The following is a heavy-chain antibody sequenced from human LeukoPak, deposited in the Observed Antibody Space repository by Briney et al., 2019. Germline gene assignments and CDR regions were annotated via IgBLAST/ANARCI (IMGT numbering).Heavy chain of an antibody. V-gene: IGHV4-31*03. CDR3: ARVGGYSGYADY. CDR2: IYYSGST. CDR1: GGSISSGGYY. Sequence: SQTLSLTYTVSGGSISSGGYYWSWIRQHPGNGLEWLGYIYYSGSTYYNPSLKSRVTISVDTSKNQFSLKLSSVAAADTAVYYCARVGGYSGYADYWGQGTLVTVSS. D-gene: IGHD5-12*01. J-gene: IGHJ4*02.